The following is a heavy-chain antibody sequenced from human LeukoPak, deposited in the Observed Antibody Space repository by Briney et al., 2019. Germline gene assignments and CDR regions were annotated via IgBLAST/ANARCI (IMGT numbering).Heavy chain of an antibody. CDR1: GFTFSSYG. CDR2: ISYDGSNK. D-gene: IGHD1-1*01. CDR3: AKQLGKLERHFPLDY. J-gene: IGHJ4*02. V-gene: IGHV3-30*18. Sequence: GGSLSLSCAASGFTFSSYGMHWVRQAPGKGLEWVAVISYDGSNKYYADSVKGRFTISRDNSKNTLYLQMNSLRAEDTAVYHCAKQLGKLERHFPLDYWGQGTLVTVSS.